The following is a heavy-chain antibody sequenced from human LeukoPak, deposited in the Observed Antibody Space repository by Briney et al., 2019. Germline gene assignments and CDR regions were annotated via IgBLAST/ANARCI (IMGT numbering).Heavy chain of an antibody. Sequence: SETLSLTCVVFGGSFSGYYWSWIRQSPGKGLEWIGEIDHSGRTDSKSSLKSRVTLSVDTSKNQFSLRLSSVTAADTAVYYCARKSIVTAGRKPYDYWDQGTLVTVSS. CDR1: GGSFSGYY. V-gene: IGHV4-34*01. D-gene: IGHD6-13*01. J-gene: IGHJ4*02. CDR3: ARKSIVTAGRKPYDY. CDR2: IDHSGRT.